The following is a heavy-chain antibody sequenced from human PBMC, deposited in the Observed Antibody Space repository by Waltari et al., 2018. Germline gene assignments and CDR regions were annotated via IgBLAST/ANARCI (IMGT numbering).Heavy chain of an antibody. D-gene: IGHD3-22*01. CDR2: IYSGGST. V-gene: IGHV3-53*02. CDR1: GFTVSSNY. Sequence: EVQLVETGGGLIQPGGSLRLSCAASGFTVSSNYMSWVRQAPGKGLEWVSVIYSGGSTYYADSVKGRFTISRDNSKNTLYLQMNSLRAEDTAVYYCARDFGLYYYDSSGYNVWGQGTLVTVSS. J-gene: IGHJ4*02. CDR3: ARDFGLYYYDSSGYNV.